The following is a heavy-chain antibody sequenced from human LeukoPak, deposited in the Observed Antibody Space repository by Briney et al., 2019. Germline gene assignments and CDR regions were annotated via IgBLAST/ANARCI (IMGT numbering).Heavy chain of an antibody. J-gene: IGHJ4*02. CDR3: ARGASRSFDY. Sequence: ASVKVSCKPSGYTFTSYDINWVRQATGQGGEWMGVMNTNSGNTGYAQRFRGRVTITRNTSISTAYMELSSLRSEDTAVYYCARGASRSFDYWGQGTLVTVSS. CDR2: MNTNSGNT. D-gene: IGHD6-6*01. V-gene: IGHV1-8*03. CDR1: GYTFTSYD.